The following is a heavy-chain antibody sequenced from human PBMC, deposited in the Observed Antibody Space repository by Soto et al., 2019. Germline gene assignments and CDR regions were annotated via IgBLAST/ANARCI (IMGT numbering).Heavy chain of an antibody. Sequence: QAHLVESGGGVVQPGRSQRLSCAASGFTFTSYGMHWVRQAPGTRLGWVAVISYDGGLQHYADSVKGRFTISRDNSKNMVLLQMNSLRAEDTAVYYCVSDRGYGHASVPYSWGQGTLVSVSS. D-gene: IGHD5-18*01. CDR1: GFTFTSYG. CDR2: ISYDGGLQ. V-gene: IGHV3-30*03. CDR3: VSDRGYGHASVPYS. J-gene: IGHJ4*02.